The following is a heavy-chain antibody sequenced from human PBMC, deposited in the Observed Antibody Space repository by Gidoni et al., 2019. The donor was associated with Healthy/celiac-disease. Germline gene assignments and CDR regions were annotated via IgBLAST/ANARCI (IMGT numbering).Heavy chain of an antibody. CDR2: IRSKANSYAT. Sequence: EVQLVESGGGLVQPGGSLKLSCAAYGFTFSGHAMHWCRQASGQGLEWVGRIRSKANSYATAYAASVKGMFTISRDDSKNTAYLQMDSLKTEDTAVYYCTRQISRYCSSTSCWNHDAFDIWGQGTMVTVSS. D-gene: IGHD2-2*01. CDR1: GFTFSGHA. V-gene: IGHV3-73*01. J-gene: IGHJ3*02. CDR3: TRQISRYCSSTSCWNHDAFDI.